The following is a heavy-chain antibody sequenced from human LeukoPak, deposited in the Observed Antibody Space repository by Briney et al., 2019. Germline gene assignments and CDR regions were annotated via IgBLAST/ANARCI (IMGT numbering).Heavy chain of an antibody. CDR1: GGSISSSSYY. CDR3: ARVLAAAGNNWFDP. D-gene: IGHD6-13*01. CDR2: MYYSGST. V-gene: IGHV4-39*07. J-gene: IGHJ5*02. Sequence: SETLSLTCTVPGGSISSSSYYWGWIRQPPGKGLEWIGSMYYSGSTYYNPSLKSRVPISVDTSKNQVSLKLSSVTAADTAMYYCARVLAAAGNNWFDPRVQGTLVTVSS.